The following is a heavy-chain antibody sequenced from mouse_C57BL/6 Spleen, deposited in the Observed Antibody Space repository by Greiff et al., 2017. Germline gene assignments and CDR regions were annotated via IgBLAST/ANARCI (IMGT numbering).Heavy chain of an antibody. V-gene: IGHV1-55*01. CDR1: GYTFTSYW. CDR3: ARRGYDPYYFDY. D-gene: IGHD2-10*02. Sequence: VQLQQSGAELVKPGASVKMSCKASGYTFTSYWITWVKQRPGQGLEWIGDIYPGSGSTNYNEKFKSKDTLTVDTSSSTAYMQLRSLTSEDSAVFYCARRGYDPYYFDYWGQGTTLTVSS. CDR2: IYPGSGST. J-gene: IGHJ2*01.